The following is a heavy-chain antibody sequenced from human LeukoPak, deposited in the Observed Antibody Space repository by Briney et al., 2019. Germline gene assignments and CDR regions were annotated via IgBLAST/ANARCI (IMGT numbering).Heavy chain of an antibody. D-gene: IGHD3-10*01. Sequence: GGSLRLSCAASGPTINSYSMNWVRQAPGKGLQWVSYISSSSSTIYYADSVKGRFTISRDNAKNSLYLQMNSLRAEDTAVYYCARALWFGETFPAYWGQGTLVTVSS. CDR3: ARALWFGETFPAY. CDR2: ISSSSSTI. V-gene: IGHV3-48*01. J-gene: IGHJ4*02. CDR1: GPTINSYS.